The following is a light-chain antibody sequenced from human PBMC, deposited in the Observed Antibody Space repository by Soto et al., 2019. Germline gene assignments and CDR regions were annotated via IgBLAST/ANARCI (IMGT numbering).Light chain of an antibody. J-gene: IGKJ5*01. CDR2: GAS. Sequence: DIVMTQSPGTLSVPPGERATLSCRASESVGTNLAWYQPKPGQAPSLXXYGASTRASGIPLSFSGSGSWTDLTLTISSLQSEDFAVYYCQRLNYWPRITFGQGTRLEI. CDR1: ESVGTN. CDR3: QRLNYWPRIT. V-gene: IGKV3-15*01.